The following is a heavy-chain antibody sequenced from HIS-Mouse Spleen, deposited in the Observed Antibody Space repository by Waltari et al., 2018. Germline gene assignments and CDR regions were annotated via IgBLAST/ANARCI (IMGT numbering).Heavy chain of an antibody. V-gene: IGHV3-30*18. CDR2: ISYDGSNK. CDR1: GFTFSRFC. J-gene: IGHJ4*02. Sequence: VQLVESGGGVVQPGRSLTLPCCAPGFTFSRFCLHWVRPAPGKGLEWVAVISYDGSNKYYADSVKGRFTISRDNSKNTLYLQMNSLRAEDTAVYYCAKASSGWLDYWGQGTLVTVSS. D-gene: IGHD6-19*01. CDR3: AKASSGWLDY.